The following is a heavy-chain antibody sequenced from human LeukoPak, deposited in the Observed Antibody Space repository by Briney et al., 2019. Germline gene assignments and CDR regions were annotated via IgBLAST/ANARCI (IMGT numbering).Heavy chain of an antibody. J-gene: IGHJ3*02. CDR2: IYYSGST. Sequence: XXSXXSYYWSWIRQPPGKGLEWIGYIYYSGSTNYNPSLKSPLPISLPTSNTQFSLKLSSVPAADPAVYYCARGGGYYDFWSGYYPAAFDIWGQGTMVTVSS. CDR1: XXSXXSYY. V-gene: IGHV4-59*01. CDR3: ARGGGYYDFWSGYYPAAFDI. D-gene: IGHD3-3*01.